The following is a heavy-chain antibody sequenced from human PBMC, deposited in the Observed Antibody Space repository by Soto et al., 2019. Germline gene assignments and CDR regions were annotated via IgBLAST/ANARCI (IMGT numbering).Heavy chain of an antibody. V-gene: IGHV1-18*01. CDR2: ISDFEGHI. D-gene: IGHD3-16*01. J-gene: IGHJ5*02. CDR1: GYTFTTYG. Sequence: ASVKVSCKASGYTFTTYGISWVRQAPGQGLEWMGWISDFEGHINYAQKFRGRVTLTIDTSTSTAYMDLRSLTSDDAAIYYCGRDYDRWGEDSFDPWGQGTLVTVSS. CDR3: GRDYDRWGEDSFDP.